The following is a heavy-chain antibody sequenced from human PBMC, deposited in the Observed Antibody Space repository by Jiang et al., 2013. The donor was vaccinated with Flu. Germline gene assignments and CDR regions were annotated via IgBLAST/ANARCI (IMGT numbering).Heavy chain of an antibody. CDR3: ARVHDYVWGNYRPAWFDP. CDR1: GDSISSSPYY. V-gene: IGHV4-39*07. Sequence: GLVKPSETLSLTCSVSGDSISSSPYYWGWLRQSPGTGLGWIGNIYYTGNTHYNPSLKSRVIMSLDTSKNQFSLNLSSVTAADTAVYYCARVHDYVWGNYRPAWFDPWGQGSLVTVTS. D-gene: IGHD3-16*02. CDR2: IYYTGNT. J-gene: IGHJ5*02.